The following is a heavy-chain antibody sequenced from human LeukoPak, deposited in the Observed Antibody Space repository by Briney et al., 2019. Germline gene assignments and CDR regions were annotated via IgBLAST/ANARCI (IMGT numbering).Heavy chain of an antibody. CDR3: ARDQWLDY. D-gene: IGHD6-19*01. V-gene: IGHV3-48*01. Sequence: GGSLRLSCAASGFTFSGYIMNWVRQAPGKGLEWVSFIGTSGNTIYYADSVKGRFTVSRENAKNSLYLQMNSLRVEDTAVYYCARDQWLDYWGQGTLVTVSS. CDR1: GFTFSGYI. J-gene: IGHJ4*02. CDR2: IGTSGNTI.